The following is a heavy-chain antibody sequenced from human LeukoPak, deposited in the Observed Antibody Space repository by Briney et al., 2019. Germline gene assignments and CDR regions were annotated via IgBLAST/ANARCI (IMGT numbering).Heavy chain of an antibody. V-gene: IGHV4-34*01. CDR1: GGSFSGYY. D-gene: IGHD3-10*01. CDR3: ARDSYGSGIDY. Sequence: PSETLSLTCAVYGGSFSGYYWSWIRQPPGKGLEWNGEINHSGSTNYNPSLKSRVTISVDTSKNQFSLKLSSVTAADTAVYYCARDSYGSGIDYWGQGTLVTVSS. J-gene: IGHJ4*02. CDR2: INHSGST.